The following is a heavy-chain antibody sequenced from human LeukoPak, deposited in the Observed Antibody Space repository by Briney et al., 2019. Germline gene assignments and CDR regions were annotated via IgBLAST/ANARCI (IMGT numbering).Heavy chain of an antibody. J-gene: IGHJ5*02. CDR2: INPKSGGT. Sequence: ASVKVSCKASGYTFTSYAMNWVRQAPGQGLEWMGWINPKSGGTKDAQKFQGRITMTRDTSISSASMELSSLTSDDTAVYYCARGPMENWFDPWGQGTLVTVSS. CDR1: GYTFTSYA. V-gene: IGHV1-2*02. D-gene: IGHD1-1*01. CDR3: ARGPMENWFDP.